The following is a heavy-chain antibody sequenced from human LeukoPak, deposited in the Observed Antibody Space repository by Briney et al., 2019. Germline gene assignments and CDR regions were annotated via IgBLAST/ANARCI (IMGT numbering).Heavy chain of an antibody. CDR1: GGSISSSSYY. V-gene: IGHV4-39*01. D-gene: IGHD3-3*01. J-gene: IGHJ5*02. CDR3: AISYYDFWSSHHTKNWFDP. CDR2: IYYSGST. Sequence: SETLSLTCTVSGGSISSSSYYWGWIRQPPGKGLEWIGSIYYSGSTYYNPSLKSRVTISVDTSKNQFSLKLSSVTAADTAVYYCAISYYDFWSSHHTKNWFDPWGQGTLVTVSS.